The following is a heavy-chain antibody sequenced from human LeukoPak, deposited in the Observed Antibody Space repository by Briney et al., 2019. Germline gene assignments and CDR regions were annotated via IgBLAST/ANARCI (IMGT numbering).Heavy chain of an antibody. Sequence: SETLSLTCAVSGYSISSGYYWGWIRQPPGKWLEWIGSIYNSGSTYYNPSLKSRVTISVNTSKNQLSLKLRSVTAADRAVYYCARDLEGYDYGDYLRWFDPWGQGTLVTVSS. CDR3: ARDLEGYDYGDYLRWFDP. V-gene: IGHV4-38-2*02. CDR2: IYNSGST. J-gene: IGHJ5*02. CDR1: GYSISSGYY. D-gene: IGHD4-17*01.